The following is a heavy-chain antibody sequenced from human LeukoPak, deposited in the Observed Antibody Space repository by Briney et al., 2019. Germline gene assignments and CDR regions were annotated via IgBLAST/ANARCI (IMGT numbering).Heavy chain of an antibody. V-gene: IGHV4-39*07. CDR1: GDSITSNRSY. J-gene: IGHJ3*02. CDR2: IYYSGNT. Sequence: SETLSLNCIVSGDSITSNRSYWGWVRQPPGKGLEWIGSIYYSGNTYFNPSLKSRVTISVDTSKNQFSLKLSSVTAADTAVYYCARDTAFAFDIWGQGTMVTVSS. D-gene: IGHD2/OR15-2a*01. CDR3: ARDTAFAFDI.